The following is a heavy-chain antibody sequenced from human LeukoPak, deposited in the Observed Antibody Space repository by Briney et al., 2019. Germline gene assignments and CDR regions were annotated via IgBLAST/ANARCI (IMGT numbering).Heavy chain of an antibody. V-gene: IGHV3-53*01. Sequence: GGSLRLSCAAPGFTVSSNYMSWVRQAPGKGLEWVSVIYSGGSTYYADSVKGRFTISRDNSKNTLYLQMNSLRAEDTAVYYCAKGSEEDYYYYGMDVWGKGTTVTVSS. J-gene: IGHJ6*04. D-gene: IGHD6-25*01. CDR2: IYSGGST. CDR3: AKGSEEDYYYYGMDV. CDR1: GFTVSSNY.